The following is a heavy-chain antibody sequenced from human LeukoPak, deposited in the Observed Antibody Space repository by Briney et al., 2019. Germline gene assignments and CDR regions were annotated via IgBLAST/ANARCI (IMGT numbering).Heavy chain of an antibody. CDR1: GLTFSTYA. CDR3: ANFERTVAGPYNWFDP. V-gene: IGHV3-23*01. CDR2: ISGGGGTT. Sequence: PGGSLRLSCAASGLTFSTYAMSWVRQAPGKGLEWVPAISGGGGTTYYADSVKGRFTITRDNSKNTLYLQINTLRAEDTAVYYCANFERTVAGPYNWFDPWGQGTQVTVSS. J-gene: IGHJ5*02. D-gene: IGHD6-19*01.